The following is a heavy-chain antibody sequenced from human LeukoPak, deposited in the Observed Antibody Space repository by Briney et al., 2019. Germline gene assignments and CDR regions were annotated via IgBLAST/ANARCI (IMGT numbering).Heavy chain of an antibody. CDR3: ARGALDAATPFDS. CDR1: GFTVISNY. Sequence: GGSLRLSCAASGFTVISNYMSWVRQAPGKGLEWVSVIYSGGNTYYADSVEGRFTISRDNSKNTLYLQMKTLKAEDTAVYYCARGALDAATPFDSWGQGTLVTVSS. J-gene: IGHJ5*01. D-gene: IGHD2-15*01. CDR2: IYSGGNT. V-gene: IGHV3-53*01.